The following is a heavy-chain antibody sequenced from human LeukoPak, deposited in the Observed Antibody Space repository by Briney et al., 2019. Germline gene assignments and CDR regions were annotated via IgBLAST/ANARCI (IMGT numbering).Heavy chain of an antibody. J-gene: IGHJ5*02. V-gene: IGHV1-69*05. CDR1: GGTFSSYA. CDR3: ARELTGTTHRSYNWFDP. CDR2: ITPIFGTA. Sequence: ASVKVSCKASGGTFSSYAISWVRQAPGQGLEWMGGITPIFGTANYAQKFQGRVTITTDESTSTAYMELSSLRSEDTAVYYCARELTGTTHRSYNWFDPWGQGTLVTVSS. D-gene: IGHD1-7*01.